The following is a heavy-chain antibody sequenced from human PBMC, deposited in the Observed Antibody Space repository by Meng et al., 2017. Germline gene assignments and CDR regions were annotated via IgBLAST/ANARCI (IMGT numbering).Heavy chain of an antibody. J-gene: IGHJ5*02. CDR2: ISSSSSYI. D-gene: IGHD3-22*01. CDR3: ASLKSYDSSGYPAGFDP. Sequence: GESLKISCAASGFTFSSYSMNWVRQAPGKGLEWVSSISSSSSYIYYADSVKGRFTISRDNAKNSLYLQMNSLRAEDTAVYYCASLKSYDSSGYPAGFDPWGQGALVTVSS. CDR1: GFTFSSYS. V-gene: IGHV3-21*01.